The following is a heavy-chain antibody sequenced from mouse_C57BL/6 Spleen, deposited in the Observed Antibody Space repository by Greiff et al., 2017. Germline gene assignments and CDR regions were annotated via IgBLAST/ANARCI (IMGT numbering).Heavy chain of an antibody. CDR2: IDPEDGEN. CDR1: GFNIKDYY. V-gene: IGHV14-2*01. CDR3: ARPREGY. J-gene: IGHJ2*01. Sequence: VQLQQSGAALVQPGASVKLSCTASGFNIKDYYMHWVKQRTEQGLEWIGRIDPEDGENKYAPKFQGKATITADTASNTAYLQLSSLTSEYTAVYYCARPREGYWGQGTTLTVSS.